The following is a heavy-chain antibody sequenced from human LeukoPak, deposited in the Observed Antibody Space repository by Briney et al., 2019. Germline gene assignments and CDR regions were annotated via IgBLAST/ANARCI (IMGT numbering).Heavy chain of an antibody. CDR2: ITPSGETT. CDR3: ARRRLGSGFDH. J-gene: IGHJ4*02. CDR1: GFIFDNYA. Sequence: GGSLRLSCAASGFIFDNYAMGWVRQAPGKGLEWVSFITPSGETTYYADSVRGRFTASRDNSKDTLSLQMNTLRGDDTAKYYCARRRLGSGFDHWGQGILVTVSS. D-gene: IGHD3-10*01. V-gene: IGHV3-23*01.